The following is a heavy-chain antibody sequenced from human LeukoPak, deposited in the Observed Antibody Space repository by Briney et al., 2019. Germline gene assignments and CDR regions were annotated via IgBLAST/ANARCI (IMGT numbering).Heavy chain of an antibody. CDR1: GFTFCNYW. D-gene: IGHD1-1*01. J-gene: IGHJ3*02. V-gene: IGHV3-74*01. CDR2: IHSDGSST. CDR3: ARGNAHAFDI. Sequence: PGGSLRLSCAASGFTFCNYWMHWVRQAPGKGLVWVSRIHSDGSSTTSADSVKGRFTISRDNAENTLYLQMNSLRAEDTAVYFCARGNAHAFDIWGQGTMVTVSS.